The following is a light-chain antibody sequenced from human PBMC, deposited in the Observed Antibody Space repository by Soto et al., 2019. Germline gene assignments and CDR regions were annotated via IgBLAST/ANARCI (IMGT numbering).Light chain of an antibody. J-gene: IGKJ1*01. Sequence: DIQMTQSPSSLSASVGDRVTITCRASQDIRNDLGWYQQQPGKAPKRLIYAASSLQSGVPSRFSGSGSGTEFTLISSSLQPEDYATYYCLQHNVYPPTFGQGTKVEV. CDR1: QDIRND. V-gene: IGKV1-17*01. CDR3: LQHNVYPPT. CDR2: AAS.